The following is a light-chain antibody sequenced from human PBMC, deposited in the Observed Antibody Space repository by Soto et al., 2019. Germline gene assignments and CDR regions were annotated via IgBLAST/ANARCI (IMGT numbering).Light chain of an antibody. J-gene: IGLJ1*01. CDR2: SNN. V-gene: IGLV1-44*01. CDR3: AAWDDSLNGDV. Sequence: QSVLTQPPSASGTPGQRVTISCSGSSSNIGSNTVNWNQQLPGTAPKLLIYSNNQRPSGVPDRFSDSKSGTSASLAISGLQSEDEDDYYCAAWDDSLNGDVFGTGTKLTVL. CDR1: SSNIGSNT.